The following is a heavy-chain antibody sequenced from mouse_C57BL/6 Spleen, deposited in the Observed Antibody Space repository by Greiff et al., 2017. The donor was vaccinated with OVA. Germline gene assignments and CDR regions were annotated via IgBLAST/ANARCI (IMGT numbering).Heavy chain of an antibody. CDR3: AIYYDYAPFAY. CDR2: IYPRSGNT. D-gene: IGHD2-4*01. CDR1: GYTFTSYG. J-gene: IGHJ3*01. V-gene: IGHV1-81*01. Sequence: VQLQQSGAELARPGASVKLSCKASGYTFTSYGISWVKQRTGQGLEWIGEIYPRSGNTYYNEKFKGKATLTADKSSSTAYMELRSLTSEDSAVYFCAIYYDYAPFAYWGKGTLVTVSA.